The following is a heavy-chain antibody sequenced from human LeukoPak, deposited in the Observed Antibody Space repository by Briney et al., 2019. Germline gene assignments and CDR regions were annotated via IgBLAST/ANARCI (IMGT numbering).Heavy chain of an antibody. CDR1: GFTFSSYS. V-gene: IGHV3-48*01. Sequence: GGSLRLSCAASGFTFSSYSMNWVRQAPGKGLEWVSFISSSGSTMYFADSVKGRFTISRDNAKNSLYLQMSSLRAEDTAVYYCARAYGECYCMDVWGKGTTVTVSS. D-gene: IGHD3-10*01. CDR3: ARAYGECYCMDV. J-gene: IGHJ6*03. CDR2: ISSSGSTM.